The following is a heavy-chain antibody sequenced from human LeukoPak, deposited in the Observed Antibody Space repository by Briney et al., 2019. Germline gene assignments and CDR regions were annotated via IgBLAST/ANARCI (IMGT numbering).Heavy chain of an antibody. V-gene: IGHV3-43D*03. D-gene: IGHD4-23*01. J-gene: IGHJ4*02. CDR3: AKDPVGYGGNYFDY. CDR2: ISWDGGST. CDR1: GFTFDEYA. Sequence: GGSLRLSCAASGFTFDEYAMHWVRQAPGKGLEWVSLISWDGGSTNYADSVKGRFTIFRDNRKNSLYLQMNCLRAEDTALYYCAKDPVGYGGNYFDYWGQGTLVTVSS.